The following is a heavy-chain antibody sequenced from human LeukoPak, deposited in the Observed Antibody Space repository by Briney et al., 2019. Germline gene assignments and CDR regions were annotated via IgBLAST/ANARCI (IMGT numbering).Heavy chain of an antibody. CDR3: ARRGDSRGYYFD. CDR2: IKQDGSER. Sequence: GGSLRLPCAASGFTFSSYAMSWVRQAPGKGLEWVANIKQDGSERYYVDSLKGRFTISRDNAKNSLYLEMNSLRVEDTAVYYCARRGDSRGYYFDWSQGTLVTVSS. CDR1: GFTFSSYA. J-gene: IGHJ1*01. D-gene: IGHD3-22*01. V-gene: IGHV3-7*03.